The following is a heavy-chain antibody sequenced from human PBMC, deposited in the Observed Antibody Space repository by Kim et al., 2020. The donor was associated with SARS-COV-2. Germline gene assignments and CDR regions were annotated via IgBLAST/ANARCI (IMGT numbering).Heavy chain of an antibody. Sequence: TNTTPSRRSRLTISVDTSKNQFSLKLSSVTAEDTAVYYCARGRINMILGYWGQGALVTVSS. V-gene: IGHV4-34*01. CDR2: T. CDR3: ARGRINMILGY. J-gene: IGHJ4*02. D-gene: IGHD3-22*01.